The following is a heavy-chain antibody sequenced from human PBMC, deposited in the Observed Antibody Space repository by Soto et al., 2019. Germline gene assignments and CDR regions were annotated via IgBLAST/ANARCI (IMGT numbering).Heavy chain of an antibody. CDR3: AREQWLPREWYFDY. CDR1: GGSISSSSYY. V-gene: IGHV4-39*01. CDR2: IYYSGST. J-gene: IGHJ4*02. D-gene: IGHD6-19*01. Sequence: SETLSLTCTVSGGSISSSSYYWGWIRQPPGKGLEWIGSIYYSGSTYYNPSLKSRVTISVDTSKNQFSLKLSSVTAADTAVYYCAREQWLPREWYFDYWGQGTMVTVSS.